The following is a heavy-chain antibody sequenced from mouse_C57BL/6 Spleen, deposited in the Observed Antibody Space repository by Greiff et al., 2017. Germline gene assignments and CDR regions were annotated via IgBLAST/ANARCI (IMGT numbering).Heavy chain of an antibody. J-gene: IGHJ2*01. V-gene: IGHV3-5*01. D-gene: IGHD2-4*01. CDR2: IYYSGTI. Sequence: VQLQQSGPGLVKPSQTVFLTCTVTGISITTGNYRWSWIRQFPGNKLEWIGNIYYSGTITYNPSLTSRTTITRDTPKNQFFLEMNSLTAEDTATYYCARIYYDYGVFDDRGQGTTLTVSS. CDR1: GISITTGNYR. CDR3: ARIYYDYGVFDD.